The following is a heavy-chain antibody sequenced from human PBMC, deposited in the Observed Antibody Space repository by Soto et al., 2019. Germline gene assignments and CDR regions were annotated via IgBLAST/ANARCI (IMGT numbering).Heavy chain of an antibody. J-gene: IGHJ4*02. CDR3: ARGQNYGSGSPLIDY. CDR2: IWYDGSNK. D-gene: IGHD3-10*01. Sequence: QVQLVESGGGVVQPGRSLRLSCAASGFTFSSYGMHWVRQAPGKGLEWVAVIWYDGSNKYYADSVKGRFTISRDNSKNTLYLQMNSLRAEDTAVYYCARGQNYGSGSPLIDYWGQGTLVTVSS. V-gene: IGHV3-33*01. CDR1: GFTFSSYG.